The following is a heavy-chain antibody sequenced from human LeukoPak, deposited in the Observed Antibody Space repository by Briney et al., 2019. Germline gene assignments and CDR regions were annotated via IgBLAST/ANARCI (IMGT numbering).Heavy chain of an antibody. CDR3: ARLTDLTGSKHYYVDV. J-gene: IGHJ6*03. Sequence: PSETLSLTCAVYGGSLSGYYWSWIRQPPGKGLEWIGYIYSSGSTNYNLSLKSRVTISIVASKNQFSLKLSSVTAADTAVYYCARLTDLTGSKHYYVDVWGKGTTVTVSS. CDR1: GGSLSGYY. CDR2: IYSSGST. V-gene: IGHV4-4*09. D-gene: IGHD3-9*01.